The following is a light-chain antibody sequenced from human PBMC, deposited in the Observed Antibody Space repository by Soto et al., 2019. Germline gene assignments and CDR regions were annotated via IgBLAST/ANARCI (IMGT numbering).Light chain of an antibody. CDR2: EVS. CDR1: SSDVGNYNY. Sequence: QSVLTQPASVSGSPGQSITISCTGTSSDVGNYNYVSWYQHHPGKAPKLMIYEVSNRPSGVSNRFSGSKSGNTASLTISGLQAEDEADYYCISYTSSGTLVFGGGTKLTVL. CDR3: ISYTSSGTLV. V-gene: IGLV2-14*01. J-gene: IGLJ3*02.